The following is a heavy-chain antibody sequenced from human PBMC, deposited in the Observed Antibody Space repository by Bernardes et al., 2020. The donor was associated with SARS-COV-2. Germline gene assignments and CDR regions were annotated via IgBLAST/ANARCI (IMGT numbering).Heavy chain of an antibody. CDR3: ARSGWYGVVTANANQGRGWFDP. D-gene: IGHD2-21*02. CDR1: GYTFTSYA. CDR2: INAGNGNT. V-gene: IGHV1-3*01. Sequence: ASVKVSCKASGYTFTSYAMHWVRQAPGQRLEWMGWINAGNGNTKYSQKFQGRVTITADESTSTAYMELSSLRSEDTAVYYCARSGWYGVVTANANQGRGWFDPWGQGTLVTVSS. J-gene: IGHJ5*02.